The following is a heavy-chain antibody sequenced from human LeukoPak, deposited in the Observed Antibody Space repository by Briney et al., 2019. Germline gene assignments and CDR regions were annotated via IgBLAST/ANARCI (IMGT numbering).Heavy chain of an antibody. CDR2: INHSGST. CDR3: ARNLRLGARALYHYYCMDV. V-gene: IGHV4-34*01. Sequence: PSETLSLTCAVYGGSFSGYYWSWIRQPPGKGLEWIGEINHSGSTNYNPSLKSRVTISVDTSKNQFSLKLSSVTAADTAVYYCARNLRLGARALYHYYCMDVWGKGTTVTVSS. D-gene: IGHD1-26*01. J-gene: IGHJ6*03. CDR1: GGSFSGYY.